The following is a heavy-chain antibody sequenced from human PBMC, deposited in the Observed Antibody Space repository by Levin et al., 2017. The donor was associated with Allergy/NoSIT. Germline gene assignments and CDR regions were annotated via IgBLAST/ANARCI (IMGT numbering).Heavy chain of an antibody. Sequence: SETLSLTCAVYGGSFSNYYWTWIRQPPGRGLEWIGEISHSGSANYNPSLKSRVTISVDTSKSQFSLNLTSVTAADTAVYYCARVGCGGDCIDFWGRGTLVTVSS. D-gene: IGHD2-21*01. CDR2: ISHSGSA. J-gene: IGHJ4*02. CDR1: GGSFSNYY. CDR3: ARVGCGGDCIDF. V-gene: IGHV4-34*01.